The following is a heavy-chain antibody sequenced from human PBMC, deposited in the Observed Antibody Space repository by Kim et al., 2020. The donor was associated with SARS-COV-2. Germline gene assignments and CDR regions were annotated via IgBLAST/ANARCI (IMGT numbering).Heavy chain of an antibody. CDR2: MNQDGSEK. Sequence: GGSLRLSCTVFGLTFNNYRMTWVRQAPGKGLDWVANMNQDGSEKFYVDSVKGRFTISRDNARTSLFLQMDSLRPEDTAVYYCVAGGTYLGVWGQVTLVAV. CDR3: VAGGTYLGV. V-gene: IGHV3-7*01. J-gene: IGHJ4*02. CDR1: GLTFNNYR. D-gene: IGHD3-16*01.